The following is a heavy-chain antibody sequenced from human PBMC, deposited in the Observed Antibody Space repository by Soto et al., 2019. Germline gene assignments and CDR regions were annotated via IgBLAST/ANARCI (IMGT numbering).Heavy chain of an antibody. D-gene: IGHD3-3*01. J-gene: IGHJ6*03. V-gene: IGHV3-7*01. CDR1: GFTFSSYW. CDR3: ARAPKTSDFWSGYYTGKISYYMDV. CDR2: IKQDGSER. Sequence: HPGGSLRLSCAASGFTFSSYWMSWVRQAPGKGLEWVANIKQDGSERYYVDSVKGRFTISRDNAKNSLYLQMNSLRAEDTAVYYCARAPKTSDFWSGYYTGKISYYMDVWGKETTVTVSS.